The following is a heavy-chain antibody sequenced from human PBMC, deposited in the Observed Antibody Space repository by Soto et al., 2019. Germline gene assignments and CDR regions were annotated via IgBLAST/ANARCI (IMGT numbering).Heavy chain of an antibody. CDR1: GFTFSSYW. CDR3: ARAGIVGATRFDY. CDR2: IKQDGSEK. Sequence: EVQLVESGGGLVQPGGSLRLSCAASGFTFSSYWMSWVRQAPGKGLEWVANIKQDGSEKYYVDSVKGRFTISRDNAKNSRYLQMNSLRAEDTAVYYCARAGIVGATRFDYWGQGTLVTVSS. D-gene: IGHD1-26*01. J-gene: IGHJ4*02. V-gene: IGHV3-7*01.